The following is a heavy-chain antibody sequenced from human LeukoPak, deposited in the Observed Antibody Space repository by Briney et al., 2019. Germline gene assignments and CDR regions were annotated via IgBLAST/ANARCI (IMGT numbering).Heavy chain of an antibody. CDR1: GFTFSTYV. Sequence: GGSLRLSCAASGFTFSTYVMNWVRQAPGKGLEWVSSISDSGGSTYYADSVKGRFTISRDNSKNTLYLQMNSLRAEDTAVYYCARGYAPGLRNPHYDFWGQGTLVTVSS. J-gene: IGHJ4*02. CDR3: ARGYAPGLRNPHYDF. D-gene: IGHD4-17*01. V-gene: IGHV3-23*01. CDR2: ISDSGGST.